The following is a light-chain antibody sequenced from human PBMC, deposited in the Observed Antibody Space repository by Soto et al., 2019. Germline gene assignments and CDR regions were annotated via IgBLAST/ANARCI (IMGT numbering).Light chain of an antibody. J-gene: IGKJ4*01. V-gene: IGKV3-20*01. CDR1: QSIANND. CDR2: GAS. Sequence: EIMLTQSPGTLSLAPGERATLSCRASQSIANNDLAWYQQKPGQTPRLLIYGASSRATRISDRFSVSGSGTDFTLTISRLEPEDFAVYYFQQYGSSPALSFGGGTKLESK. CDR3: QQYGSSPALS.